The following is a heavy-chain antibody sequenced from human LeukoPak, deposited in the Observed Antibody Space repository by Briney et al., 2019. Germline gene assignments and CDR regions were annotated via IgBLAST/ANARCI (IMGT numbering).Heavy chain of an antibody. CDR1: EFTFSSYA. D-gene: IGHD6-13*01. V-gene: IGHV3-23*01. Sequence: GGSLRLSCAASEFTFSSYAMTWVRQAPGKGLEWVSLIRGSGGNTYYAGSVKGRFTMSRDNSKNTLYLQLNSLRAEDTAVYYCAKGPKQQLVGSRGHYFDYWGQGTLVTVSS. J-gene: IGHJ4*02. CDR2: IRGSGGNT. CDR3: AKGPKQQLVGSRGHYFDY.